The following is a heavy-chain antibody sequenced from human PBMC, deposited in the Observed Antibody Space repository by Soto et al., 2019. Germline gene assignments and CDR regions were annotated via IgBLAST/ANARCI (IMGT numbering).Heavy chain of an antibody. Sequence: ASVKVSCKASGYTFTSYDINWVRQATGQGLEWMGWMNPNSGNTGYAQKFQGRVTMTRNTSISTAYMELSSLRSEDTVVYYCARGEKEAAAGTGDMDVWGKGTTVTVSS. V-gene: IGHV1-8*01. J-gene: IGHJ6*03. CDR3: ARGEKEAAAGTGDMDV. CDR1: GYTFTSYD. D-gene: IGHD6-13*01. CDR2: MNPNSGNT.